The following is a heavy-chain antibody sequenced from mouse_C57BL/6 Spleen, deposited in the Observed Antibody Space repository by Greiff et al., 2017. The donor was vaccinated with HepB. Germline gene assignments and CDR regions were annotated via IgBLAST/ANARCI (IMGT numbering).Heavy chain of an antibody. J-gene: IGHJ1*03. V-gene: IGHV1-74*01. CDR2: IHPSDSDT. D-gene: IGHD1-1*01. CDR3: ATTVPDWYFDV. CDR1: GYTFTSYW. Sequence: QVQLQQPGAELVKPGASVKVSCKASGYTFTSYWMHWVKQRPGQGLEWIGRIHPSDSDTNYNQKFKGKATLTVDKSSSTAYMQLSSLTSEDSAVYYCATTVPDWYFDVWGTGTTVTVSS.